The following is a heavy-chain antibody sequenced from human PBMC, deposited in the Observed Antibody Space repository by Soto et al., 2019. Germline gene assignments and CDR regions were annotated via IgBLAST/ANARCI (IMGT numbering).Heavy chain of an antibody. J-gene: IGHJ6*03. Sequence: GGALRLSCAASGFTFSNYAMSWVRQAPGKGLEWVGFIRSKAYGGTTEYAASVKGRFTISRDDSKSIAYLQMNSLKTEDTAVYYCTRDCSSTSCYVDFSYYYYYMDVWGKGTTVTVLL. D-gene: IGHD2-2*01. CDR1: GFTFSNYA. V-gene: IGHV3-49*04. CDR2: IRSKAYGGTT. CDR3: TRDCSSTSCYVDFSYYYYYMDV.